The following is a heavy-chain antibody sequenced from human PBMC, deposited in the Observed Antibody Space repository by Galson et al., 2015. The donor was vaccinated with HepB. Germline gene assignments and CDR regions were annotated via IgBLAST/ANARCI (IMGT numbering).Heavy chain of an antibody. D-gene: IGHD5-18*01. CDR2: ISSSSSTI. V-gene: IGHV3-48*01. CDR3: AREGYGYAYNS. Sequence: SLRLSCAASGFTFNTYNMNWVRQAPGKGLEWVSYISSSSSTIYYADSVKGRFTISRDNAMNSVYLQMNSLRAEDTAVYYCAREGYGYAYNSWGQGILVTVST. CDR1: GFTFNTYN. J-gene: IGHJ4*02.